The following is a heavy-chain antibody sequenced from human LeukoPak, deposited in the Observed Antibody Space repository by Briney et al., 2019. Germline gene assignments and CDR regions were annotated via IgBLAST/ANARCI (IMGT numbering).Heavy chain of an antibody. J-gene: IGHJ4*02. CDR2: ISYDGSNK. V-gene: IGHV3-30*18. CDR3: AKGGQLWLYYFDY. Sequence: GRSLRLSCAASGFTFSSYGMHWVRQAPGKGLEWVAVISYDGSNKYYADSVKVRFTISRDNSKNTLHLQMNSLRAEDTAVYYCAKGGQLWLYYFDYWGQGTLVTVSS. D-gene: IGHD5-18*01. CDR1: GFTFSSYG.